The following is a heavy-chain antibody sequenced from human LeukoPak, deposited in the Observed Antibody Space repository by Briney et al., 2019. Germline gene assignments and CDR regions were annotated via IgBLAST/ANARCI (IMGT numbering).Heavy chain of an antibody. CDR2: IYYSGST. D-gene: IGHD3-10*01. Sequence: SETLSLTCTVSVGSISSSSYYCGWIRQPPGKGLEWIGSIYYSGSTYYNPSLKSRVTISVDTSKNQFSLKLSSVTAADTAVYYCARHQPYYGSGSYPDYWGQGTLVTVSS. J-gene: IGHJ4*02. V-gene: IGHV4-39*01. CDR1: VGSISSSSYY. CDR3: ARHQPYYGSGSYPDY.